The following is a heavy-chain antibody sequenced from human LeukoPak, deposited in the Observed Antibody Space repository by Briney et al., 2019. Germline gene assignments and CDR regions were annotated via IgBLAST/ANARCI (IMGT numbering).Heavy chain of an antibody. CDR1: GFTFSSYC. D-gene: IGHD1/OR15-1a*01. Sequence: GSLKLSCAASGFTFSSYCIGWVRQAPGKGLEWVSTICGRGGSTYYADSVKGRFTISRDNSKNTLYLQMNSLRAEDTAVYYCAKRAPVAAAGTGRYFDYWGQGTLVTVSS. CDR3: AKRAPVAAAGTGRYFDY. J-gene: IGHJ4*02. V-gene: IGHV3-23*01. CDR2: ICGRGGST.